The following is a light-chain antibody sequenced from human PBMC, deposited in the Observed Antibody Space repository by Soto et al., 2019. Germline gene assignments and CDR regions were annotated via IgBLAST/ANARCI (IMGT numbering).Light chain of an antibody. V-gene: IGKV3-20*01. CDR1: QSVSSSY. CDR2: GAS. CDR3: QPYGSSPA. J-gene: IGKJ4*01. Sequence: EIVLTQSPGTLSLSPGERATLSCRASQSVSSSYLAWYQQNPGQAPRLLIYGASSRATGIPDRFSGSGSGTDFTLTSSRLEPEDFAVYYCQPYGSSPACGGGTKVEIK.